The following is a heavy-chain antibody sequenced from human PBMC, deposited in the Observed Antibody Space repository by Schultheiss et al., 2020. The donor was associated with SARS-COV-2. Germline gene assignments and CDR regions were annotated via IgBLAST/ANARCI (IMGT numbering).Heavy chain of an antibody. J-gene: IGHJ6*02. CDR2: IIPILGIA. D-gene: IGHD3-3*01. Sequence: SVKVSCKASGGTFSSYTISWVRQAPGQGLEWMGRIIPILGIANYAQKFQGRVTITADKSTSTAYMELSSLRSDDTAVYYCARGRVRFLEWLFQPHYGMDVWGQGTTVTVSS. CDR3: ARGRVRFLEWLFQPHYGMDV. V-gene: IGHV1-69*02. CDR1: GGTFSSYT.